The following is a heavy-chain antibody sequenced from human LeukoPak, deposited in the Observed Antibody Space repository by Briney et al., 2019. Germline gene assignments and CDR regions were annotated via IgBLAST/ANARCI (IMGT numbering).Heavy chain of an antibody. CDR2: IGGSGGAT. V-gene: IGHV3-23*01. Sequence: GGSLRLSCPASEFTFSNYVMSWVRQTPSKRLNPVSTIGGSGGATYFADSVKGRFTISRDNSKNTLYLQMNSLRAEDTAVYYCARFLLWTAADIWGQGTMVTVSS. J-gene: IGHJ3*02. CDR3: ARFLLWTAADI. D-gene: IGHD6-13*01. CDR1: EFTFSNYV.